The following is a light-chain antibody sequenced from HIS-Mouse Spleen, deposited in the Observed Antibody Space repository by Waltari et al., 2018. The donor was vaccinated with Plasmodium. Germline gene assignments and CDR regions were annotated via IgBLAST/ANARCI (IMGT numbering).Light chain of an antibody. J-gene: IGLJ2*01. CDR1: SSNIGSNT. CDR2: SNN. V-gene: IGLV1-44*01. CDR3: AAWDDSLNGVV. Sequence: QSVLTQPPSASGTPGQRVTISCSGSSSNIGSNTVNWYQQLRGTAPKLLIYSNNPRPAGVPDRFSGSKSGTSASLAISGLQSEDEADYYCAAWDDSLNGVVFGGGTKLTVL.